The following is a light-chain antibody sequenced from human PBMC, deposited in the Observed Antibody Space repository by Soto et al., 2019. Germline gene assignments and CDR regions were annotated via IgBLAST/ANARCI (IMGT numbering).Light chain of an antibody. CDR1: SSNIGAGYD. CDR2: GNT. V-gene: IGLV1-40*01. Sequence: QSVLTQPPSVSGAPGQRVTISCTGSSSNIGAGYDVHWYQQFPGTTPKFLIYGNTNRPSGVPDRFSASKSGTSASLDITGLQAEDEAEYFCQSYDSSLSGSVFGGRTKLTVL. J-gene: IGLJ2*01. CDR3: QSYDSSLSGSV.